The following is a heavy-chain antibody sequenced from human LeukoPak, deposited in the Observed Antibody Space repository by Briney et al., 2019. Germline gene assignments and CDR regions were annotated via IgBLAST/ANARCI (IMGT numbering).Heavy chain of an antibody. D-gene: IGHD3-10*01. CDR1: GFTFSSYA. V-gene: IGHV3-23*01. CDR2: ISCSGGST. J-gene: IGHJ5*02. CDR3: AKRGQFGEFPVFDP. Sequence: GGSLRLSCAASGFTFSSYAMSWVRQAPGKGLEWVSAISCSGGSTYYADSVQGRFTLSRDNSKNTLYLQMKSLRAEDTAVYYCAKRGQFGEFPVFDPWGQGTLVTVSS.